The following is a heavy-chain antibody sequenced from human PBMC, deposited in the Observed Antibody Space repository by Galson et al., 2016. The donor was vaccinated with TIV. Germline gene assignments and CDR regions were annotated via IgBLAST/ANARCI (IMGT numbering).Heavy chain of an antibody. V-gene: IGHV2-5*02. CDR2: IYWDDDK. D-gene: IGHD2-2*01. CDR1: GFSLSTRGVA. CDR3: AHRRSVASAVLEAFDI. J-gene: IGHJ3*02. Sequence: PALVKPPQTLTLTCTFSGFSLSTRGVAVGWIRQPPGKALEWLALIYWDDDKRYRPSLKSRLTITKDTPKTQVRLTVTNLDPEDTATYDCAHRRSVASAVLEAFDIWGPGTVVTVPS.